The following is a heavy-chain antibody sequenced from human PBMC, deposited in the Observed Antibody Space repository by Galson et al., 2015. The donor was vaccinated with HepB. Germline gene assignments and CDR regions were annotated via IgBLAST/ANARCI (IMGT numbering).Heavy chain of an antibody. J-gene: IGHJ5*02. Sequence: SVKVSCKASGYTFTSYYIHWVRQAPGQGLEWMGLINPSGGSTSYAQNFQGRVTMTRDTSTSTVYMELSSLRSEDTAVYYCARRGYLGSTLGYTWLDPWGQGTQVTVSS. CDR3: ARRGYLGSTLGYTWLDP. CDR1: GYTFTSYY. CDR2: INPSGGST. V-gene: IGHV1-46*01. D-gene: IGHD6-13*01.